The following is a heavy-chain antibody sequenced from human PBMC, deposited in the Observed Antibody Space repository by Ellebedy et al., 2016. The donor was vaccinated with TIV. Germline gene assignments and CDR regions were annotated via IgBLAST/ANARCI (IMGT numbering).Heavy chain of an antibody. CDR3: ARFVRATKAFDI. D-gene: IGHD5-12*01. Sequence: MPSETLSLTCTVSGGSISTYYWTWIRQPPGKGLEWIGYIYYSGSTNHNPSLNSLVTISVDTSKNQFSLRLNSVTAADTAVYYCARFVRATKAFDIWGQGTMVTVSS. CDR2: IYYSGST. J-gene: IGHJ3*02. CDR1: GGSISTYY. V-gene: IGHV4-59*12.